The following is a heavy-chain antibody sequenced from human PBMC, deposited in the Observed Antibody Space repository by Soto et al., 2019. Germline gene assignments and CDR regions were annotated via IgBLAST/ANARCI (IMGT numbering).Heavy chain of an antibody. CDR2: ISYDGSNK. D-gene: IGHD2-21*02. V-gene: IGHV3-30*03. CDR1: GFTFSSYG. Sequence: GGSLRLSCAASGFTFSSYGMHWVRQAPGKGQEWVAVISYDGSNKYYADSVKGRFTISRDNSKNTLYLQMNSLRAEDTAVYYCARPYCGGDCYSIINYYFDYWGQGTLVTVSS. J-gene: IGHJ4*02. CDR3: ARPYCGGDCYSIINYYFDY.